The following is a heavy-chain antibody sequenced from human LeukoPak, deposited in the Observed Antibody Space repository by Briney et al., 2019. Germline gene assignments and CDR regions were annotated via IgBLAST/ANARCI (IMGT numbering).Heavy chain of an antibody. CDR1: GFTVSSNY. CDR2: IYSGGST. CDR3: ASGSGSDRTPYKNMDV. D-gene: IGHD3-10*01. J-gene: IGHJ6*03. V-gene: IGHV3-53*01. Sequence: GGSLRLSCAASGFTVSSNYMSWVRQAPGKGLEWVSVIYSGGSTYYADSVKGRFTISRDNSKNTLYLQMNSLRAEDTAVYYCASGSGSDRTPYKNMDVWGTGTKATVPS.